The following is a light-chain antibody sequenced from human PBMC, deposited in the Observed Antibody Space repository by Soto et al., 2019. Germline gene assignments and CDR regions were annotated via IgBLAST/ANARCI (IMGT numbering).Light chain of an antibody. V-gene: IGKV3-20*01. CDR2: GAS. CDR1: QSVSSSY. Sequence: EIVLSQSPGTLSLSPGERATLSCRASQSVSSSYLAWYQQKPGQGPRLLIYGASSRAPGIPDRFSGGGSGTAFTLTIDRLEPEDFAVYYCQQYGSSPPTFGQGTKVDIK. CDR3: QQYGSSPPT. J-gene: IGKJ1*01.